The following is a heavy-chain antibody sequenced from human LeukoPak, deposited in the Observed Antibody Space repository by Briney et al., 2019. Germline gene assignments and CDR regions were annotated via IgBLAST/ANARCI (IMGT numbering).Heavy chain of an antibody. D-gene: IGHD3-10*01. CDR1: GFTFSSYA. J-gene: IGHJ4*02. Sequence: PGGSLRLSCAASGFTFSSYAMSWVRQAPGKGLKWVSGISGSGGSTYYADSVRGRFTISRDNSKNTLYLQMNSLRAEDTAVYHCAKDPYYGSGSYSSFAYWGQGTLVTVSS. CDR3: AKDPYYGSGSYSSFAY. CDR2: ISGSGGST. V-gene: IGHV3-23*01.